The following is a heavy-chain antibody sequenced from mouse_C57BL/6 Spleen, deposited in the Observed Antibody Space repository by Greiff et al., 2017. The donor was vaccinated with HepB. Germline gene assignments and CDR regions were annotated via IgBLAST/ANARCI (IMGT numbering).Heavy chain of an antibody. Sequence: VQLQQSGPELVKPGASVKISCKASGYSFTSYYIHWVKQRPGQGLEWIGWIYPGSGNTKYNEKFKGKATLTADTSSSTAYMQLSSLTSEDSAVYDCARDHYGYDAWFAYWGQGTLVTVSA. J-gene: IGHJ3*01. V-gene: IGHV1-66*01. D-gene: IGHD2-2*01. CDR3: ARDHYGYDAWFAY. CDR2: IYPGSGNT. CDR1: GYSFTSYY.